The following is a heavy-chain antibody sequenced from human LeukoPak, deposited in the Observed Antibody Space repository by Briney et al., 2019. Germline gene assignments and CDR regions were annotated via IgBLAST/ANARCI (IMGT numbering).Heavy chain of an antibody. CDR3: AKDIPYDSSGYYIDY. D-gene: IGHD3-22*01. CDR1: GLTFSSYG. CDR2: ISYDGSNK. V-gene: IGHV3-30*18. Sequence: PGRSLRLSCAPSGLTFSSYGIPWVRQAAGKGLAWVPVISYDGSNKYYADSVKGRFTISRDNSKNTLYLQMNSLRAEDTAVYYCAKDIPYDSSGYYIDYWGQGTLVTVSS. J-gene: IGHJ4*02.